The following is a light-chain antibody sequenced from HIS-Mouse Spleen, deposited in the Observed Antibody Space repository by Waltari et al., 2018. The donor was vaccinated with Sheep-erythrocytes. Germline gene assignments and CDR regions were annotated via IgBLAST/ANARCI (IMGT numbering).Light chain of an antibody. J-gene: IGLJ3*02. CDR2: DVS. CDR1: SSNVGGYHY. Sequence: QSALTPPRSVSGSPGQSVTISCTGTSSNVGGYHYVYWYQQHPGKAPKLMIYDVSKRPSGVPDRFSGSKSGNTASLTISGLQAEDEADYYCCSYAGSYTLVFGGGTKLTVL. CDR3: CSYAGSYTLV. V-gene: IGLV2-11*01.